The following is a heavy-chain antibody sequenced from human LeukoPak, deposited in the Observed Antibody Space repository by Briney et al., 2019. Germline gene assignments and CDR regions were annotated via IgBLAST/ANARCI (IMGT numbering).Heavy chain of an antibody. CDR1: GFTFSSYA. V-gene: IGHV3-30-3*01. J-gene: IGHJ4*02. D-gene: IGHD3-3*01. Sequence: SGGSLRLSCAASGFTFSSYAMHWVRQAPGKGLEWVAVISYDGSNKYYADSVKSRFTISRDNSKNTLYLQMNSLRAEDTAVYYCARDGRYYDFWSGYSYYFDYWGQGTLVTVSS. CDR2: ISYDGSNK. CDR3: ARDGRYYDFWSGYSYYFDY.